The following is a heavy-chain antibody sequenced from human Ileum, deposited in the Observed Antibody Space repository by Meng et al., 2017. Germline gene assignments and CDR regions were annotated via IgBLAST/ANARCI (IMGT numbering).Heavy chain of an antibody. CDR1: GYTFTSYG. CDR3: ARDLVVRGGEYNWFDP. Sequence: ASVKVSCKASGYTFTSYGISWVRQAPGQGLEWMGWISAYNGNTNYAQKLQGRVTMTTDTFTGTAYMELRSLRSDDTAVYYCARDLVVRGGEYNWFDPWGQGTLVTVSS. V-gene: IGHV1-18*01. D-gene: IGHD3-10*01. J-gene: IGHJ5*02. CDR2: ISAYNGNT.